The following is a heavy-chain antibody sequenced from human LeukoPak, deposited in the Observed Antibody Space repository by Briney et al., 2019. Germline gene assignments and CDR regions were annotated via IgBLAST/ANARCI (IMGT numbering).Heavy chain of an antibody. CDR2: ISAYNGNT. CDR3: ARDRALVGLFRD. J-gene: IGHJ4*02. D-gene: IGHD1-26*01. Sequence: ASVKVSCKASSYTFTSYGISWVRQAPGQGLEWMGWISAYNGNTNYAQKLQGRVTMTTDTSTSTAYMELSSLRSDDTAVYYCARDRALVGLFRDWGQGTLVTVSS. CDR1: SYTFTSYG. V-gene: IGHV1-18*01.